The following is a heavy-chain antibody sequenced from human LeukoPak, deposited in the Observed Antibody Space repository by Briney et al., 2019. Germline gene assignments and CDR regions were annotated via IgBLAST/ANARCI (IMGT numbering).Heavy chain of an antibody. CDR3: ASYGSYYGFDY. Sequence: SETLSLTCAVYGGSFSGYYWSWIRQPPGKGLEWIGEINHSGSTNYNPSLKSRVTISVDTSKNQFSLKLSSVTAADTAVYYWASYGSYYGFDYWGQGTLVTVSS. CDR2: INHSGST. J-gene: IGHJ4*02. D-gene: IGHD1-26*01. CDR1: GGSFSGYY. V-gene: IGHV4-34*01.